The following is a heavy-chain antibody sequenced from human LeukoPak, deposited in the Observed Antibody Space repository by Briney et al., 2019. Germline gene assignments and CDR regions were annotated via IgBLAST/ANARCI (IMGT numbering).Heavy chain of an antibody. CDR3: ARGGYSYGGPIDY. D-gene: IGHD5-18*01. Sequence: QPGRSLRLSCAASGFTFSSYAMHWVRQAPGKGLEWVAVISYDGSNKYYADSVKGRFTISRDNSKNTLYLQMNSLRAEDTAVYYCARGGYSYGGPIDYWGQGTLVTVSS. CDR2: ISYDGSNK. J-gene: IGHJ4*02. V-gene: IGHV3-30*04. CDR1: GFTFSSYA.